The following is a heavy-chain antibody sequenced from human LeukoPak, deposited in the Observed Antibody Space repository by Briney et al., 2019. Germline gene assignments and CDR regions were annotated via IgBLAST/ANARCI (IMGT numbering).Heavy chain of an antibody. V-gene: IGHV1-24*01. D-gene: IGHD3-10*01. J-gene: IGHJ4*02. CDR1: VYTLTELS. CDR3: ATAPRSEELLWFGER. CDR2: FDPEDGET. Sequence: GASVKVSCKVSVYTLTELSMHWVRQAPGKGLEWMGGFDPEDGETIYAQKFQGRVTMTEDTSTDTAYMELSSLRSEDTAVYYCATAPRSEELLWFGERWGQGTLVTVSS.